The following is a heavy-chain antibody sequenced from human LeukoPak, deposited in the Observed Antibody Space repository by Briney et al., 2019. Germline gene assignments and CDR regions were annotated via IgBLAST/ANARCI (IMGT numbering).Heavy chain of an antibody. Sequence: LGGSLRLSCAASGFIFSSYSMNWVRQAPGEGLEWVSYISSLSGTIYYADSVKGRFTISRDNAKNSLYLQMNSLRAEDTAVYYCAKTLDILTGNMGYYFDYWGQGTLVTVSS. CDR2: ISSLSGTI. CDR3: AKTLDILTGNMGYYFDY. V-gene: IGHV3-48*01. D-gene: IGHD3-9*01. J-gene: IGHJ4*02. CDR1: GFIFSSYS.